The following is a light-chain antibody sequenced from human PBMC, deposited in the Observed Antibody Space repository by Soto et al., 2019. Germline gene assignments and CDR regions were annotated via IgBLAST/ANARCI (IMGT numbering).Light chain of an antibody. V-gene: IGKV1-33*01. J-gene: IGKJ2*02. CDR1: QDIKNY. CDR3: QQFDNVPCT. Sequence: IEMTQSPSALSASAGDRITITCQGSQDIKNYVIWYQQKPGRAPKLLIYDAASLGTGVSSRFSGSGSGTHFTLTISSLQPEDVASYYCQQFDNVPCTFGQGTKFEIE. CDR2: DAA.